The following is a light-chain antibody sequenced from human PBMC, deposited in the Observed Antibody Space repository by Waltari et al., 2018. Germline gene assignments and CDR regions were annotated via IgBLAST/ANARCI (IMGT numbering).Light chain of an antibody. Sequence: DTLMTQSPSSLSASVGDRVTIPCPASQAISTYVNWYQQTPGMAPKLLIFSSSTLHRGVSSRFSGSGSGTEFTLTISNLQPDDFATYYCQQSYSAPLAFGGGTKLDI. CDR1: QAISTY. CDR2: SSS. V-gene: IGKV1-39*01. CDR3: QQSYSAPLA. J-gene: IGKJ4*01.